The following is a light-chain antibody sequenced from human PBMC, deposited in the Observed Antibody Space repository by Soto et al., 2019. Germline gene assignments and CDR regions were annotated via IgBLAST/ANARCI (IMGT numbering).Light chain of an antibody. CDR3: GAWDGSLGAVV. CDR1: SSNIGNNY. CDR2: DNN. V-gene: IGLV1-51*01. J-gene: IGLJ2*01. Sequence: QSVLTQPPSVSAAPGQKVTISCSGSSSNIGNNYVFWYQQLPGTAPKLLIYDNNKRPSGIPDRFSGSKSGTSATLGITGLQTGDEADYYCGAWDGSLGAVVFGGGTKLTV.